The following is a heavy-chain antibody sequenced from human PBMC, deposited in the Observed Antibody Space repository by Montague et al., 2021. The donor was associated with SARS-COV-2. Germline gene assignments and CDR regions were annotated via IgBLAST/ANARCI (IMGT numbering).Heavy chain of an antibody. Sequence: SETLSLTCTVSGGSISNSIYYWGWIRQPPGKGLEWIGSIDYTGSTYYXXXLKSRVTISMNTSNNQFFLKLTSVTAADTAVYFSARPGRGYSCGLDAFEVWAHGTMVTVPS. D-gene: IGHD5-18*01. V-gene: IGHV4-39*01. J-gene: IGHJ3*01. CDR1: GGSISNSIYY. CDR3: ARPGRGYSCGLDAFEV. CDR2: IDYTGST.